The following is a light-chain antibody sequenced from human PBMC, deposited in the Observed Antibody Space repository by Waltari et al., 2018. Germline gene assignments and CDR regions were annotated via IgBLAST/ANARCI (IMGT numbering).Light chain of an antibody. V-gene: IGKV4-1*01. J-gene: IGKJ2*01. CDR1: QSVLYSSNNKNY. Sequence: DIVMTQSPDSLAVSLGERATINCKSSQSVLYSSNNKNYLAGYQKKPGQPPKLLIYWASSREAGVPDRFSGRGSGTEFTLTISSLQAEDVAVYYCQQYYSTPYTFGQGTKLEIK. CDR2: WAS. CDR3: QQYYSTPYT.